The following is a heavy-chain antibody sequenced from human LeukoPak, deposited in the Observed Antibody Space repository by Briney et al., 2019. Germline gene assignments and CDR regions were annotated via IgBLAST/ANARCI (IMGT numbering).Heavy chain of an antibody. Sequence: GGSLRLSCAASGFTFSSYAMSWVRQAPGKGLEWVSAISGSGGSTYYADSVKGRFTIFRDNSKNTLYLQMNSLRAEDTAVYYCAKSGSKDGNYYYGMDVWGQGTTVTVSS. V-gene: IGHV3-23*01. CDR2: ISGSGGST. J-gene: IGHJ6*02. CDR1: GFTFSSYA. CDR3: AKSGSKDGNYYYGMDV. D-gene: IGHD6-13*01.